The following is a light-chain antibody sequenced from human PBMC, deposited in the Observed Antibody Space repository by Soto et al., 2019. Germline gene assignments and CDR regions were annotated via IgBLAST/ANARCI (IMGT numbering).Light chain of an antibody. CDR2: GSS. J-gene: IGKJ1*01. V-gene: IGKV3-20*01. CDR1: QSVRSGS. Sequence: EIVLTQSLGTLSLSPGERATLSCRASQSVRSGSLAWYQQTPGQAPRLLIYGSSSRATGTPVRISGSGSGTDFPLTISRLEPEDFAVYYCQQYGSSPETFGQGTKVDNK. CDR3: QQYGSSPET.